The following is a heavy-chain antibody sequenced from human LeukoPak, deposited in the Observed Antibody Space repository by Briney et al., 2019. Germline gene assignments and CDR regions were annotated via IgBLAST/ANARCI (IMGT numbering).Heavy chain of an antibody. CDR3: AREAAFGDSSGLYYFDY. V-gene: IGHV4-31*03. D-gene: IGHD3-22*01. J-gene: IGHJ4*02. CDR2: IYYSGST. CDR1: GGSISSGGYY. Sequence: SETLSLTCTVSGGSISSGGYYWGWIRQHPGKGLEWIGYIYYSGSTYYNPSLKSRVTISVDTSKNQFSLKLSSVTAADTAVYYCAREAAFGDSSGLYYFDYWGQGTLVTVSS.